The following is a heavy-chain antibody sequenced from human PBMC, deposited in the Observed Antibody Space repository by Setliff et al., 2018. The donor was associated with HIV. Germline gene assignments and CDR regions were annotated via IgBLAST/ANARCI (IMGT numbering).Heavy chain of an antibody. CDR2: IIPIFGTA. J-gene: IGHJ5*02. CDR3: AKGGDLQLWLLVWFDP. CDR1: GYTFSSYA. Sequence: SVKVSCKASGYTFSSYAISWVRQAPGQGLEWMGGIIPIFGTANYAQKFQGRVTITADESTSTAYMELSSLRSEDTAVYYCAKGGDLQLWLLVWFDPWGQGTLVTVSS. V-gene: IGHV1-69*13. D-gene: IGHD5-18*01.